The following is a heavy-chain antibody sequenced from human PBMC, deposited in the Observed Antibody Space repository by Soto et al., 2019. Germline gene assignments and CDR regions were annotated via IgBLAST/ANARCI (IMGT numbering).Heavy chain of an antibody. J-gene: IGHJ4*02. V-gene: IGHV3-23*01. D-gene: IGHD1-1*01. CDR3: AKDETTESRRYLDW. Sequence: PGKGLEWVSCISGSGSSTYYADSVKGRFTISRDSSKNTVYLQMNSLRAEDTAVYFCAKDETTESRRYLDWWGQGTLVTVSS. CDR2: ISGSGSST.